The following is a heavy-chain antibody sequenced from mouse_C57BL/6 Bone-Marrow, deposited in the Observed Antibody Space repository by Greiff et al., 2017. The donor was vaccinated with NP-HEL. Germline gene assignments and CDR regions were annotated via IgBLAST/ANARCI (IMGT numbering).Heavy chain of an antibody. V-gene: IGHV1-54*01. J-gene: IGHJ2*01. D-gene: IGHD1-1*02. CDR1: GYAFTNYL. CDR2: INPGSGGT. Sequence: VQRVESGAELVRPGTSVKVSCKASGYAFTNYLIEWVKQRPGQGLEWIGVINPGSGGTNYNEKFKGKATLTADKSSSTAYMQLSSLTSEDSAVYFCARAVWYALDYWGQGTTLTVSS. CDR3: ARAVWYALDY.